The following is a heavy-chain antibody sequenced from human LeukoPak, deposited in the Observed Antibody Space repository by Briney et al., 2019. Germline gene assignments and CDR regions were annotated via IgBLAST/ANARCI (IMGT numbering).Heavy chain of an antibody. J-gene: IGHJ6*02. CDR2: INHSGST. CDR1: GGSFSGYY. V-gene: IGHV4-34*01. D-gene: IGHD4-23*01. Sequence: SETLSLTCAVYGGSFSGYYWSWIRQPPGKGLEWIGGINHSGSTNYNPSLKSRVTISVDTSKNQFSLKLSSVTAADTAVYYCARGGGNPRRHYYYYYGMDVWGQGTTVTVSS. CDR3: ARGGGNPRRHYYYYYGMDV.